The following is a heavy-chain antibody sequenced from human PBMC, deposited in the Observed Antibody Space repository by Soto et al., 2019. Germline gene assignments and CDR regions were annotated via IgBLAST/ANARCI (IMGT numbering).Heavy chain of an antibody. J-gene: IGHJ6*02. CDR3: AQRSYCSSTSSRCYCMDV. D-gene: IGHD2-2*01. Sequence: QVQLQESGQGLVKPSQTLSLTCTVSGGSISSGDYYWSWIRQPQGKGLEWLGYIYYSGSTYYNPSLKSRVTISVNTSKNQFSLKLSSVTASDTAVYYCAQRSYCSSTSSRCYCMDVWGQGTTVTVSS. V-gene: IGHV4-30-4*01. CDR2: IYYSGST. CDR1: GGSISSGDYY.